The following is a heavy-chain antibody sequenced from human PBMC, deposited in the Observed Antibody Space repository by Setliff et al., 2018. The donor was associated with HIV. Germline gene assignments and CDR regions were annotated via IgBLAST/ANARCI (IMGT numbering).Heavy chain of an antibody. V-gene: IGHV3-7*01. CDR2: INQHGSEK. CDR1: GFTFSNFW. CDR3: ARDGSHYDSGGYYYYYGMDV. D-gene: IGHD3-22*01. Sequence: GESLRISCVPSGFTFSNFWMSWVRQAPGKGLEWVASINQHGSEKNYVDSVKGRFTISRDNVKNSLYLQINSLIAEDTAVYYCARDGSHYDSGGYYYYYGMDVWGQGTTVTVSS. J-gene: IGHJ6*02.